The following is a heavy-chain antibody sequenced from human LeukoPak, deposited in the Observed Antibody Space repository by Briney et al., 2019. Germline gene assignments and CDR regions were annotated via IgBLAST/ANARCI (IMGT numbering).Heavy chain of an antibody. CDR1: GVTFSNYD. V-gene: IGHV3-23*01. CDR2: ITGSGGIT. D-gene: IGHD3-9*01. Sequence: GGSLRLSCVASGVTFSNYDRSWVRQAPGKGLEWISDITGSGGITYYADSVNGRFTISTDNSQNTLYLQMNSLRAEDTAVYYCAKWGDYDVLTGYYDPDYWGQGTLVTVSS. J-gene: IGHJ4*02. CDR3: AKWGDYDVLTGYYDPDY.